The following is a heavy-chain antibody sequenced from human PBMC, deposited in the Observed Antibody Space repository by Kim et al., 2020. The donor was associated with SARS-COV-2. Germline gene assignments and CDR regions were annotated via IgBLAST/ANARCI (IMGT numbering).Heavy chain of an antibody. V-gene: IGHV1-69*13. CDR2: IIPIFGTA. Sequence: SVKVSCKASGGTFSSYAISWVRQAPGQGLEWMGGIIPIFGTANYAQKFQGRVTITADESTSTAYMELSSLRSEDTAVYYCARGIVATIGYFDYWGQGTLVTVSS. D-gene: IGHD5-12*01. J-gene: IGHJ4*02. CDR3: ARGIVATIGYFDY. CDR1: GGTFSSYA.